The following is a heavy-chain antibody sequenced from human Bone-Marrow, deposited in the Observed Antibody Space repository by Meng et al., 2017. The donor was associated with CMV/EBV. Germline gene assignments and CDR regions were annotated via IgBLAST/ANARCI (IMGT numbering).Heavy chain of an antibody. CDR1: GFTFSSYE. CDR3: ARNGIAVAGFDI. D-gene: IGHD6-19*01. J-gene: IGHJ3*02. V-gene: IGHV3-74*01. CDR2: INTDGSVT. Sequence: GESLKISCAASGFTFSSYEMNWVRQAPGKGLVWVSCINTDGSVTRYADSVKGRFTISRDNAKNSLYLQMNSLRAEDTAVYYCARNGIAVAGFDIWGQGTMVTVSS.